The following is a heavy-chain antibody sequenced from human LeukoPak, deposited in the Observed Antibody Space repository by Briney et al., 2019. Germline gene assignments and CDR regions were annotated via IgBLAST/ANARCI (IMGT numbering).Heavy chain of an antibody. CDR1: GYTFTGYY. J-gene: IGHJ4*02. V-gene: IGHV1-2*02. CDR3: ATAFWDSRGEIAVAGLLQDY. CDR2: INPNSGGT. Sequence: GSVKVSCKASGYTFTGYYMHWVRQAPGQGLEWMGWINPNSGGTNYAQKFQGRVTMTRDTSISTAYMELSRLRSDDTAVYYCATAFWDSRGEIAVAGLLQDYWGQGTLVTVSS. D-gene: IGHD6-19*01.